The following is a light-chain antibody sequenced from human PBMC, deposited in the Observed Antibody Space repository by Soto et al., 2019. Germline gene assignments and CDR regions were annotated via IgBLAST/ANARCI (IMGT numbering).Light chain of an antibody. V-gene: IGLV2-14*01. CDR1: SSDVGGYNF. Sequence: LTQPASVSGSPGQSITISCTGTSSDVGGYNFVSWYQQHPDKAPKLMIYDVTNRPSGVSNRFSGSKSGNTASLTISGLQAEDEADYYCSSYTSISTYVFGTGTKVTV. CDR3: SSYTSISTYV. CDR2: DVT. J-gene: IGLJ1*01.